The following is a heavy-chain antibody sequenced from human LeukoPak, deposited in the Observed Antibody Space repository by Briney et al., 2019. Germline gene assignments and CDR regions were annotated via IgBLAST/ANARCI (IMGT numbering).Heavy chain of an antibody. Sequence: GGSLRLSCAASGFTFSSYGMHWVRQAPGKGLEWVAVISYDGSNRYYADSVKGRFTISRDNSKNTLYLQMNSLRAEDTAVYYCAKAHFSSSWYFDYWGQGTLVTVSS. CDR1: GFTFSSYG. V-gene: IGHV3-30*18. J-gene: IGHJ4*02. CDR3: AKAHFSSSWYFDY. D-gene: IGHD6-13*01. CDR2: ISYDGSNR.